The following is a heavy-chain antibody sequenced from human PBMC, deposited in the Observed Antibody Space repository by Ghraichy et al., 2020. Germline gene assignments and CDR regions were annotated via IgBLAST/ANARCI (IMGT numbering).Heavy chain of an antibody. CDR3: ARDRLPYDFWSGYYDQLAY. V-gene: IGHV1-2*02. CDR1: GYTFTDYY. J-gene: IGHJ4*02. CDR2: INPNSGAT. D-gene: IGHD3-3*01. Sequence: ASVKVSCKTSGYTFTDYYIHWVRQAPGQGLEWMGWINPNSGATTYPQSFQGRVTMTRDTSISTAYLELSGLRADDTAVYYCARDRLPYDFWSGYYDQLAYWGQGTLVTVSS.